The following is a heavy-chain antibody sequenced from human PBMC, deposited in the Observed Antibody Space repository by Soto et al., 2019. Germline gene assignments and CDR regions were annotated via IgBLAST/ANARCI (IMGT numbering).Heavy chain of an antibody. CDR3: ARDVGGTVTLEAAFDF. J-gene: IGHJ3*01. D-gene: IGHD4-17*01. Sequence: QVQLLASGPGLVKPSETLFLTCTVSDNSISDYYWSWIRQPPGKGLEWIGYIFHNGNTNYNPSLKRRVTMSVDTSKNQLSLRLSSVTAADTALYYCARDVGGTVTLEAAFDFGGQGTMVTVS. CDR2: IFHNGNT. CDR1: DNSISDYY. V-gene: IGHV4-59*01.